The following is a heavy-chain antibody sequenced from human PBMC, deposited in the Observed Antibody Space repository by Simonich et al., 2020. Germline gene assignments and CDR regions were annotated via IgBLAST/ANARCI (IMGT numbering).Heavy chain of an antibody. V-gene: IGHV1-3*01. Sequence: QVQLVQSGAEGKKPGASVKVSCKASGYTFTSYAMHWVRQAPGKRLEWMVWINAGNGNTKYSQKFQGRVTITRDTSASTAYMELSSLRSEDTAVYYCARHQEGLYYFDYWGQGTLVTVSS. CDR1: GYTFTSYA. CDR2: INAGNGNT. CDR3: ARHQEGLYYFDY. J-gene: IGHJ4*02.